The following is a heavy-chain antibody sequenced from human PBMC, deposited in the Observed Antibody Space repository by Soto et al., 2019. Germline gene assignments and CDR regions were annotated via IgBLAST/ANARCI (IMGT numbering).Heavy chain of an antibody. J-gene: IGHJ4*02. D-gene: IGHD4-17*01. Sequence: QVQLVQSGAEVKKPGSSVKVSCKASGGTFSSYAISWVRQAPGKGLEWMGGIIPIFGTANYAQKFQGRVTITADDSTSTAHMELSSLRSEDTAVYYCARHIYSTVTTGVDYWGQGTLVTVSS. CDR2: IIPIFGTA. CDR3: ARHIYSTVTTGVDY. V-gene: IGHV1-69*01. CDR1: GGTFSSYA.